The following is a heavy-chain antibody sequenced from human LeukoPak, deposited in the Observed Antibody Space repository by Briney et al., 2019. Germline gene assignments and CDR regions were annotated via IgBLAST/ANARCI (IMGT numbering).Heavy chain of an antibody. D-gene: IGHD2-15*01. J-gene: IGHJ4*02. CDR1: GFTFSSYA. V-gene: IGHV3-64*01. CDR3: ARDRHCSGGSCYRYFDY. Sequence: PGGSLRLSCAASGFTFSSYAMHWVRHAPGKGLEYGSAISSNGGSTSYANSVKGRFTISRDNSKNTLYLQMGRLRADDMAVYYCARDRHCSGGSCYRYFDYWGQGILVTVSS. CDR2: ISSNGGST.